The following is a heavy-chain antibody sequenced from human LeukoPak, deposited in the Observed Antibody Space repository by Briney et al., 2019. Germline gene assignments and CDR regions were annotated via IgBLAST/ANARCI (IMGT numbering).Heavy chain of an antibody. CDR2: ISAYNGNT. D-gene: IGHD2-15*01. V-gene: IGHV1-18*01. Sequence: ASVKVSCKASGYTFTSYGISWVRQAPGQGLEWMGWISAYNGNTNYAQKLQGRVTMTTDTSTSTAYMELRSLRSDDTAVYYCARSGDCSGGGCYFNWFDPWGQGTLVTVSS. J-gene: IGHJ5*02. CDR3: ARSGDCSGGGCYFNWFDP. CDR1: GYTFTSYG.